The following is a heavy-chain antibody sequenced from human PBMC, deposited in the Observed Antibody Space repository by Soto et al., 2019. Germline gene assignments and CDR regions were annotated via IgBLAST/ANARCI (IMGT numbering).Heavy chain of an antibody. CDR2: ISGSGGST. V-gene: IGHV3-23*01. Sequence: GGSLRLSCAASGFTFTNYAMTWVRQAPGKGLEWVSSISGSGGSTYYADSVRGRFTISRDKSKNTLYLQMNTLRAEDTAVYYCAKDIVVVPAALDAFDIWGQGTMVTVSS. J-gene: IGHJ3*02. D-gene: IGHD2-2*01. CDR1: GFTFTNYA. CDR3: AKDIVVVPAALDAFDI.